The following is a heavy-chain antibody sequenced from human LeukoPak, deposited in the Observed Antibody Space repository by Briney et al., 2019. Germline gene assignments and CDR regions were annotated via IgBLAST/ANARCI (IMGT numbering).Heavy chain of an antibody. CDR2: IYYSGST. Sequence: SETLSLTCTVSGGSISSYYWSWIRQPPGKGLEWIGYIYYSGSTNYNPSLKSRVTISVDTSKNQFSLKLSSVTAADTAVYYCARRYYDSSGYYFSWFDPWGQGTLVTVSS. J-gene: IGHJ5*02. V-gene: IGHV4-59*12. D-gene: IGHD3-22*01. CDR1: GGSISSYY. CDR3: ARRYYDSSGYYFSWFDP.